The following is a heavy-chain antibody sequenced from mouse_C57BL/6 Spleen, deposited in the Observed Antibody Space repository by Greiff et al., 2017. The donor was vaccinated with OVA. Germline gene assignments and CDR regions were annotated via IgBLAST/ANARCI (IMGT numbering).Heavy chain of an antibody. CDR3: AREAWDVGY. V-gene: IGHV1-19*01. J-gene: IGHJ2*01. CDR1: GYTFTDYY. Sequence: VHVKQSGPVLVKPGASVKMSCKASGYTFTDYYMNWVKQSHGKSLEWIGVINPYNGGTSYNQKFKGKATLTVDKSSSTAYMELNSLTSEDSAVYYCAREAWDVGYWGQGTTLTVSS. D-gene: IGHD4-1*01. CDR2: INPYNGGT.